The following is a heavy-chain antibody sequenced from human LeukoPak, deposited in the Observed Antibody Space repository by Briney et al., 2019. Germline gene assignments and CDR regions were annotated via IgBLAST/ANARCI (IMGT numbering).Heavy chain of an antibody. CDR3: ARRANSGFDAFDI. Sequence: PSETLSLTCTVSGGSISSYYWSWIRQPPGKGLEWIGHIYYSGSTNYNPSLKSRVTISVDTSKNQFSLKLSSVTAADTAVYYCARRANSGFDAFDIWGQGTMVTVSS. CDR2: IYYSGST. CDR1: GGSISSYY. D-gene: IGHD3-22*01. V-gene: IGHV4-59*01. J-gene: IGHJ3*02.